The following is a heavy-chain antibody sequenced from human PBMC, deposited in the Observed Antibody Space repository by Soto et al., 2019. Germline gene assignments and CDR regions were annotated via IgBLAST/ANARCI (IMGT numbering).Heavy chain of an antibody. D-gene: IGHD6-19*01. J-gene: IGHJ4*02. V-gene: IGHV3-48*03. CDR2: ISSGGQTI. CDR3: ARDAPKYSSGWYKEYFDY. CDR1: GFTLTSYE. Sequence: GGSLRLSCEASGFTLTSYEMDWVRQAPGKGLEWVSYISSGGQTIYYADSVKGRFTISRDNAKNSLYLQMNSLRDEDTAVYYCARDAPKYSSGWYKEYFDYWGQGTLVTVSS.